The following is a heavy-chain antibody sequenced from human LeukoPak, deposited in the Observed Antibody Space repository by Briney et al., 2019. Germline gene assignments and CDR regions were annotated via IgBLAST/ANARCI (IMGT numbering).Heavy chain of an antibody. CDR1: GFSFSSYE. Sequence: GGSLRLSCAASGFSFSSYEMNWVRQAPGKGLEWISYISSSGATIYYADSVKGRFTISRDNAKNSLYLQTNSLRAEDTAVYYCARDHGYDILTGYLDYWGRGTLVTVSS. CDR2: ISSSGATI. J-gene: IGHJ4*02. CDR3: ARDHGYDILTGYLDY. D-gene: IGHD3-9*01. V-gene: IGHV3-48*03.